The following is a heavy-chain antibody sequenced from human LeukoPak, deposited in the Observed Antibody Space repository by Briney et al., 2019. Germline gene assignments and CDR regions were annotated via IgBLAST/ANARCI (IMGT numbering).Heavy chain of an antibody. CDR2: TVGGGDGT. Sequence: AGGSLRLYCAASGFTFSSTSMSWVRQAPGKGLEWVAVTVGGGDGTYYADSVQGRFTISRDNSKSTLCLQMNSLRAEDTAVYYCAKQLGYCSDGSCYFPYWGQGTLVTVSS. J-gene: IGHJ4*02. CDR3: AKQLGYCSDGSCYFPY. CDR1: GFTFSSTS. V-gene: IGHV3-23*01. D-gene: IGHD2-15*01.